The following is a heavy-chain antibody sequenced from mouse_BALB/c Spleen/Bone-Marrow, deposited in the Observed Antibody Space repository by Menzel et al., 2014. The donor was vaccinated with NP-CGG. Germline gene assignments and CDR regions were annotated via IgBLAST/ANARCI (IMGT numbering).Heavy chain of an antibody. CDR1: GFNIKDTY. Sequence: VTLKVSGAELVKPGASVKLSCTASGFNIKDTYMHWVKQRPEQGLEWIGRIDPANGNTKYDPKFQGKATITADTSSNTAYLQLSSLTSEDTAVYYCARGLLQYYYAMDYWGQGTSVTVSS. J-gene: IGHJ4*01. CDR3: ARGLLQYYYAMDY. V-gene: IGHV14-3*02. CDR2: IDPANGNT. D-gene: IGHD2-3*01.